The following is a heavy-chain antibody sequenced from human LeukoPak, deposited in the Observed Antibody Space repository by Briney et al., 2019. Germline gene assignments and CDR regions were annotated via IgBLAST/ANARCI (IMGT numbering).Heavy chain of an antibody. CDR3: ARRGTHSQWLGSRRSLNWFDP. J-gene: IGHJ5*02. CDR2: INPSGGST. Sequence: ASVKVSCKASGYTFTSYYMHWVRQAPGQGLEWMGIINPSGGSTSYAQKFQGRVTMTRDMSTSTVYMELSSLRSDDTAVYYCARRGTHSQWLGSRRSLNWFDPWGQGTLVTVSS. V-gene: IGHV1-46*01. D-gene: IGHD6-19*01. CDR1: GYTFTSYY.